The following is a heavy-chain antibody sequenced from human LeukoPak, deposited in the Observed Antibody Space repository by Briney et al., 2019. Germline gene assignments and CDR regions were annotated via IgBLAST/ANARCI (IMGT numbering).Heavy chain of an antibody. CDR1: GYTFTGYY. Sequence: AASVKVSCKASGYTFTGYYMHWVRQAPGQGLEWMGWINPNSGGTNYAQKFQGRVTMSRDTSISTAYMELSRLRSDDTAVYYCARVGATGTTSPFDYWGQGTLVTVSS. J-gene: IGHJ4*02. CDR3: ARVGATGTTSPFDY. CDR2: INPNSGGT. D-gene: IGHD1-1*01. V-gene: IGHV1-2*02.